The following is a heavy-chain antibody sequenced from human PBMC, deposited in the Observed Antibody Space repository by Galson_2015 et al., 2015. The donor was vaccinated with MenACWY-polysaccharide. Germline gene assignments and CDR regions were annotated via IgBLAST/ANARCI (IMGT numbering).Heavy chain of an antibody. D-gene: IGHD1-26*01. J-gene: IGHJ3*02. Sequence: SLRLSCAASGITFGCYGIRWVRQAGRKGLEWAAVISYDGSNKYYADSVKGRFTISRDNSKNTLYLQMNSLRAEDTAVYYCAKDQGSWNFGAFDNWGQGTMVTVSS. CDR1: GITFGCYG. CDR2: ISYDGSNK. CDR3: AKDQGSWNFGAFDN. V-gene: IGHV3-30*18.